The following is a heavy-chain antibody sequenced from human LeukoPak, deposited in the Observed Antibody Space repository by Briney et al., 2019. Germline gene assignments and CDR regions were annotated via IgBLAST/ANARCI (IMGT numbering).Heavy chain of an antibody. V-gene: IGHV3-64D*06. Sequence: GGSLRLSCSASGFTFSTYAMHWVRQAPGKGLEYVSAISSNGGSTYYADSVKGRFTISRDNSKNTLYLQMTSLRAEDTAVYYCVKVVSGPRANDAFDIWGQGTMVTVSS. CDR3: VKVVSGPRANDAFDI. CDR2: ISSNGGST. J-gene: IGHJ3*02. CDR1: GFTFSTYA. D-gene: IGHD6-19*01.